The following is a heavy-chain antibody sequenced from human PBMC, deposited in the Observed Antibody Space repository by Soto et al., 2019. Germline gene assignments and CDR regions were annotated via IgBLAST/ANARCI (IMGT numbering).Heavy chain of an antibody. CDR1: GCKSVGLG. D-gene: IGHD5-12*01. V-gene: IGHV5-10-1*01. CDR3: ARQIYDSDAGPNFKYYLDS. J-gene: IGHJ4*02. Sequence: LRVRSRGAGCKSVGLGGSWFRQKQRKGLEWMGRIDPSDSQTYYSPSFRGHVTISVTKSITTEFLQWSSLRASDTAMYYCARQIYDSDAGPNFKYYLDSWGQGTPVTVSS. CDR2: IDPSDSQT.